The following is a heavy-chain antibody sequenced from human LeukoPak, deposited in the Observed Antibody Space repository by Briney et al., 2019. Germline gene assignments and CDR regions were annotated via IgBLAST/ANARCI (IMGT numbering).Heavy chain of an antibody. CDR2: ISSSSSTI. D-gene: IGHD3-10*01. V-gene: IGHV3-48*01. J-gene: IGHJ3*02. CDR1: GFTFSSYS. Sequence: GGSLRLSCAASGFTFSSYSMNWVRQAPGKRLEWVSYISSSSSTIYYADSVKGRFTISRDNAKNSLYLQMNSLRAEDTAVYHCAHYGSGSYYGVDAFDIWGQGTMVTVSS. CDR3: AHYGSGSYYGVDAFDI.